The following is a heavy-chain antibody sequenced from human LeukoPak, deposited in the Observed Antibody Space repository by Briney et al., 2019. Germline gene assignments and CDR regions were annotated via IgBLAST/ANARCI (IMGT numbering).Heavy chain of an antibody. J-gene: IGHJ4*02. Sequence: SETLSLTCAVYGGSFSGYYWSWIRQPPGKGLEWIGEINHSGSTNYNPSLKSQVTISVDTTKNQFSLKLSSVTAADTAVYYCARRSSSWYRNYYFDYWGQGTPVTVSS. CDR1: GGSFSGYY. CDR3: ARRSSSWYRNYYFDY. D-gene: IGHD6-13*01. V-gene: IGHV4-34*01. CDR2: INHSGST.